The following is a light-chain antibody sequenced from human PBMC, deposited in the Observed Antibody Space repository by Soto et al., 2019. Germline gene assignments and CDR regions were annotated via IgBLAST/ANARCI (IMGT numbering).Light chain of an antibody. CDR3: CSYARPTFYA. CDR1: SSDVGFYNY. J-gene: IGLJ1*01. Sequence: QSALTQPASVSGSPGQSITISCSGTSSDVGFYNYVSWFQQYPGKAPKLMIFEVTNRPSGVSDRFSGSKSDNTASLTISGLQAEDEADYYCCSYARPTFYAFATGTKLTVL. CDR2: EVT. V-gene: IGLV2-14*01.